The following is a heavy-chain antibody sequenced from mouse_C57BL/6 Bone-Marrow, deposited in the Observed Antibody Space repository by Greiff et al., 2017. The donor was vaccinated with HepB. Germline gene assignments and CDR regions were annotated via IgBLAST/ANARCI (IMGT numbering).Heavy chain of an antibody. CDR1: GYTFTSYG. Sequence: QVQLKQSGAELARPGASVKLSCKASGYTFTSYGISWVKQRTGQGLEWIGEIYPRSGNTYYNEKFKGKATLTADKSSSTAYMELRSLTSEDSAVYFCARGYDYDGFWFAYWGQGTLVTVSA. V-gene: IGHV1-81*01. CDR3: ARGYDYDGFWFAY. J-gene: IGHJ3*01. D-gene: IGHD2-4*01. CDR2: IYPRSGNT.